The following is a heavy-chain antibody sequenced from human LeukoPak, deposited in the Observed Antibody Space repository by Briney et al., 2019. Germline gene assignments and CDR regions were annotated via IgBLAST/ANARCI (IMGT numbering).Heavy chain of an antibody. CDR3: AREGSSGWFLGYFDY. CDR2: IKQDGSEK. V-gene: IGHV3-7*01. Sequence: PGGSLRLSCAASGFIFSTYWMSWVRQAPGKGLEWVANIKQDGSEKYYVDSVKGRFTISRDNAKNSLYLQMNSLRAEDTAVYYCAREGSSGWFLGYFDYWGQGTLVTVSS. CDR1: GFIFSTYW. D-gene: IGHD6-19*01. J-gene: IGHJ4*02.